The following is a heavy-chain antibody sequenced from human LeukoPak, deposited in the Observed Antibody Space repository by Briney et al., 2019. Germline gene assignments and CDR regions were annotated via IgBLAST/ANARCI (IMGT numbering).Heavy chain of an antibody. Sequence: SETLSLTCTVSGGSLSSDSYYWAWIRQPPGKGLEWIASIYYSGSTYYNPSLKSRVTISVDTSRNQFSLKLSSVTAADTAVYYCASLAVAGLSEGYWGQGTLVIVSS. CDR3: ASLAVAGLSEGY. D-gene: IGHD6-19*01. V-gene: IGHV4-39*01. CDR1: GGSLSSDSYY. CDR2: IYYSGST. J-gene: IGHJ4*02.